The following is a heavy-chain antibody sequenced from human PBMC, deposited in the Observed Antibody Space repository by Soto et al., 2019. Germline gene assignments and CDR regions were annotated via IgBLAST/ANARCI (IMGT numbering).Heavy chain of an antibody. D-gene: IGHD2-2*01. CDR2: ISAYNGNT. V-gene: IGHV1-18*04. CDR1: GYTFTSYG. CDR3: AVGYCSSTSCLGYYYYGMDV. J-gene: IGHJ6*02. Sequence: GASVKVSCKASGYTFTSYGISWVRQAPGQGLEWMGWISAYNGNTNYAQKLQGRVTMTTDTSTSTAYMELRSLGSDDTAVYYCAVGYCSSTSCLGYYYYGMDVWGQGTTVTVSS.